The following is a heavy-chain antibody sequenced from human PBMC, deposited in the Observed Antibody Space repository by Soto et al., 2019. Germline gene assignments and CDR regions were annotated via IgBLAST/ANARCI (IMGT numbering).Heavy chain of an antibody. CDR3: AGRPPPASKIFDW. J-gene: IGHJ4*02. CDR2: IYHSGTT. V-gene: IGHV4-39*01. D-gene: IGHD2-2*01. CDR1: GDSISSSDYY. Sequence: SETLSLTCTVSGDSISSSDYYWGWIRQPPGKGLEWIGTIYHSGTTYYNPSLESRLTMSIDTSKNQFSLKLTSVTAADSAIYFCAGRPPPASKIFDWWGPGTLVTISS.